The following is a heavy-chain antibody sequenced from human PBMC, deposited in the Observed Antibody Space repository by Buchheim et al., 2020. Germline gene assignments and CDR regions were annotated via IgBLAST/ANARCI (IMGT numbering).Heavy chain of an antibody. J-gene: IGHJ4*02. D-gene: IGHD3-3*01. V-gene: IGHV1-69*08. CDR3: ARDGRGLRFLEWLFDY. CDR1: GGTFSSYT. CDR2: IIPILGIA. Sequence: QVQLVQSGAEVKKPGSSVKVSCKASGGTFSSYTISWVRQAPGQGLEWMGRIIPILGIANYAQKFQGRITITTDKSTSPAYMELSSLRSEDTAVYYCARDGRGLRFLEWLFDYWGQGTL.